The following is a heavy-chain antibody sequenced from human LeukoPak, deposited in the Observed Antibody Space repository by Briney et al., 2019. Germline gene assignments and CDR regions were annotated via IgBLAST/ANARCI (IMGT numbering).Heavy chain of an antibody. D-gene: IGHD3-22*01. V-gene: IGHV3-30*18. J-gene: IGHJ4*02. CDR1: GFTFSSYG. Sequence: GRSLRLSCAASGFTFSSYGMHWVRQAPGKGLEWVAVISYDGSNKYYADSVKGRFTISRDNSKNTLYLQMNSLRAEDTAVYYCAKDADDSSGYYYPDYWGQGTLATVSS. CDR2: ISYDGSNK. CDR3: AKDADDSSGYYYPDY.